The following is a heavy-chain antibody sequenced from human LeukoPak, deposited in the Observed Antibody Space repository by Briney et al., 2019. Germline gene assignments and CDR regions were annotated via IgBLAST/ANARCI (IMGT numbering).Heavy chain of an antibody. J-gene: IGHJ6*02. CDR2: IIPILGIA. V-gene: IGHV1-69*04. CDR3: ARDLRYCSSTSCYYYYYGMDV. D-gene: IGHD2-2*01. Sequence: GASVKVSCKASGGTFSSYTISWVRQAPGQGLEWTGRIIPILGIANYAQKFRGRVTITADKSTSTAYMELSSLRSEDTAVYYCARDLRYCSSTSCYYYYYGMDVWGQGTTVTVSS. CDR1: GGTFSSYT.